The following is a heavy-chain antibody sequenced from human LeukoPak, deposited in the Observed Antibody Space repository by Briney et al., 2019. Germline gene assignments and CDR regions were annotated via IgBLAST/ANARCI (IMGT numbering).Heavy chain of an antibody. Sequence: SVKVSCKASGGTFSNYAISWVRQAPGQGVEWLGGIIPIFAITNHAQKFQGRVTITADESTSTVYMELSSLRSEDTAVYYCARGSCSSTSCYAPPSRYWGQGTLVTVSS. J-gene: IGHJ4*02. D-gene: IGHD2-2*01. V-gene: IGHV1-69*01. CDR1: GGTFSNYA. CDR2: IIPIFAIT. CDR3: ARGSCSSTSCYAPPSRY.